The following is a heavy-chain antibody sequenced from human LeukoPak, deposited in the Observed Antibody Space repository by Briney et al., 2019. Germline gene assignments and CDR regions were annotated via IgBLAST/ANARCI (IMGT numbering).Heavy chain of an antibody. CDR1: GFIFSYS. CDR2: ISSSSSYI. V-gene: IGHV3-21*04. Sequence: GGSLRLSCAASGFIFSYSMNWVRQAPGKGLEWVSSISSSSSYIYYADSVKGRFTISRDNAKNSLYLQMNSLRVEDTALYYCARFRAQQLWFASLVDYWGQGIVVTVSS. CDR3: ARFRAQQLWFASLVDY. D-gene: IGHD5-18*01. J-gene: IGHJ4*02.